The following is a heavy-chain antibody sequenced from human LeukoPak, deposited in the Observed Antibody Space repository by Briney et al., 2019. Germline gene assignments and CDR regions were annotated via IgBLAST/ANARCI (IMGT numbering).Heavy chain of an antibody. J-gene: IGHJ6*02. V-gene: IGHV3-48*03. Sequence: GGSLRLSCAASGFTFSSYEMNWVRQAPGKGLEWVSYISSSGSTIYYADSVKGRFTISRDNAKNSLYLQMNSLRAEDTAVYYCARVGVVPATMPSGGMDVWGQGTTVTVSS. CDR1: GFTFSSYE. CDR3: ARVGVVPATMPSGGMDV. CDR2: ISSSGSTI. D-gene: IGHD2-2*01.